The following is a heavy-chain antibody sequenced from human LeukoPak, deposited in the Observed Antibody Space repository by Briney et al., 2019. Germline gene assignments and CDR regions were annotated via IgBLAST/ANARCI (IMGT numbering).Heavy chain of an antibody. CDR3: ASDRGGSALAN. V-gene: IGHV3-11*04. CDR2: ISSTVDNT. Sequence: GGSLRLSCAASGFTFTDWYMNWVRQAPGKGLEWVSYISSTVDNTNYADSVRGGFTISRDTAKRTLYLQMDSLRVDDTAIYYCASDRGGSALANWGQGTLVIVSS. J-gene: IGHJ4*02. CDR1: GFTFTDWY. D-gene: IGHD1-26*01.